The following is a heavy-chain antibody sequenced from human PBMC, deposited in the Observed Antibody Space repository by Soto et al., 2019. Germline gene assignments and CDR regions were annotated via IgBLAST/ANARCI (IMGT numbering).Heavy chain of an antibody. CDR2: IWYDRSNK. D-gene: IGHD2-2*01. CDR1: GFTFSSYC. J-gene: IGHJ4*02. Sequence: SLRLSSTSSGFTFSSYCMHRMRQAPGKGLEWVAVIWYDRSNKYYADSEKGRFTISRDNSKNTLYLQMNSLRAEDTAVYYCARSYLGYCISTSCYESGYDYWGQGT. CDR3: ARSYLGYCISTSCYESGYDY. V-gene: IGHV3-33*01.